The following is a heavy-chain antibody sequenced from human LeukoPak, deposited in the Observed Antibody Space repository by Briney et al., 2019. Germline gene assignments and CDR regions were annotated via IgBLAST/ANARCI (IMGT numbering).Heavy chain of an antibody. Sequence: GGSLRLSCGVSGFIFSDYGMHWVRQAPGKGLEWVSAISGSGGSTYYADSVKGRFTISRDNSKNTLYLQMNSLRAEDTAVYYCANVPRYDAFDIWGQGTMVTVSS. CDR2: ISGSGGST. V-gene: IGHV3-23*01. J-gene: IGHJ3*02. CDR1: GFIFSDYG. CDR3: ANVPRYDAFDI. D-gene: IGHD2-2*01.